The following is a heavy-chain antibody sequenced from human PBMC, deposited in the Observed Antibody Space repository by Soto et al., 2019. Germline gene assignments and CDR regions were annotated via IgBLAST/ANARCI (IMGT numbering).Heavy chain of an antibody. CDR1: GYTFTSYD. CDR3: ARVTYYDFWSGYRKYYFDY. D-gene: IGHD3-3*01. Sequence: QVQLVQSGAEVKKPGASVKVSCKAAGYTFTSYDINWVRQATGQGLEWMGWKNPNSGNTGYAQKFQGRVTMTRNTSISTAYMELSSLRSEDTAVYYCARVTYYDFWSGYRKYYFDYWGQGTLVTVSS. CDR2: KNPNSGNT. V-gene: IGHV1-8*01. J-gene: IGHJ4*02.